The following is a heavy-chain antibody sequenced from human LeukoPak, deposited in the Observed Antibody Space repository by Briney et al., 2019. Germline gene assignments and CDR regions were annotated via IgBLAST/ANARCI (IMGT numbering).Heavy chain of an antibody. V-gene: IGHV1-69*06. D-gene: IGHD3-10*01. CDR2: IIPIFGTA. Sequence: ASVKVCCKASGGTFSSYAISWVRQAPGQGLEWMGGIIPIFGTANYAQKFQGRVTITADKSTSTAYMELSSLRSEDTAVYYCARGDYYGSGSYAYAFDIWGQGTMVTVSS. CDR3: ARGDYYGSGSYAYAFDI. J-gene: IGHJ3*02. CDR1: GGTFSSYA.